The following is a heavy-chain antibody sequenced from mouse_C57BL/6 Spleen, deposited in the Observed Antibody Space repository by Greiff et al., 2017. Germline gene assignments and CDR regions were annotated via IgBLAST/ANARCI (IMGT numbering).Heavy chain of an antibody. CDR2: INPNNGGT. V-gene: IGHV1-26*01. CDR1: GYTFTDYY. CDR3: ARSNLLLPWFAY. J-gene: IGHJ3*01. Sequence: VQLQQSGPELVKPGASVKISCKASGYTFTDYYMNWVKQSHGKSLEWIGDINPNNGGTSYNQKFKGKATLTVDKSSSTAYMELRSLTSEDSAVYYCARSNLLLPWFAYWGQGTLVTVSA. D-gene: IGHD1-1*01.